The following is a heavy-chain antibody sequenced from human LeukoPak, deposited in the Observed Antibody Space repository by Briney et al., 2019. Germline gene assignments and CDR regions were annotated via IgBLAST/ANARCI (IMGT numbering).Heavy chain of an antibody. D-gene: IGHD3-22*01. Sequence: GGYLRLSCAAAGFTFSSYAMSWVRQAPGKGLEWVSAISGSGGSTYYADSVKGRFTISRDNSKNTLYLQMNSLRAEDTAVYYCAKGDYYYDSSGIKPRRYNWFDPWGQGTLVTVSS. CDR1: GFTFSSYA. CDR2: ISGSGGST. J-gene: IGHJ5*02. V-gene: IGHV3-23*01. CDR3: AKGDYYYDSSGIKPRRYNWFDP.